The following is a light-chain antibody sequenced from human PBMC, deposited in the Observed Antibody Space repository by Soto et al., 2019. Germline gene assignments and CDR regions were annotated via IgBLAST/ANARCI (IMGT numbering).Light chain of an antibody. J-gene: IGKJ1*01. V-gene: IGKV3-20*01. CDR3: QQYGSSIQT. CDR1: QSVGSNY. CDR2: GAS. Sequence: ECVLMQSTGTLSLSPGERATVCCRASQSVGSNYLAWYQQRPGQPPNLLIFGASHRAPDIPDRFSGSGSGTDFTLTISSLEREDFAVYYCQQYGSSIQTFGQGTKVDIK.